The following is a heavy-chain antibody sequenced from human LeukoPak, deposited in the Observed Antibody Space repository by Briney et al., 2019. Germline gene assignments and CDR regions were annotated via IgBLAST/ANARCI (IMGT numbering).Heavy chain of an antibody. CDR1: GGSISSTMW. V-gene: IGHV4-4*02. J-gene: IGHJ4*02. CDR2: IYHSGST. D-gene: IGHD5-18*01. Sequence: PSETLSLTCAVSGGSISSTMWWSWVRQPPGKGLEWIGEIYHSGSTNYNPSLKSRVTISVDKSKNQFSLKLSSVTAAGTAVYYCASKEYTYGYFDYWGQGTLVTVSS. CDR3: ASKEYTYGYFDY.